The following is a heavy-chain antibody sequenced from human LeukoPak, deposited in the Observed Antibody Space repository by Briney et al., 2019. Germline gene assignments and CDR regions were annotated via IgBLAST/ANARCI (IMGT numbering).Heavy chain of an antibody. V-gene: IGHV1-18*01. CDR2: ISPYDGDT. CDR1: GYTFAIYG. Sequence: ASVKVSCKASGYTFAIYGISWVRQAPGQGLEWMAWISPYDGDTNYAQNFEGGVTMTTETSTSTAYMELRSLRSDDTAIYYCARDYCTRGGDCYKEDLFNPWGQGTLVTVSS. CDR3: ARDYCTRGGDCYKEDLFNP. J-gene: IGHJ5*02. D-gene: IGHD2-21*02.